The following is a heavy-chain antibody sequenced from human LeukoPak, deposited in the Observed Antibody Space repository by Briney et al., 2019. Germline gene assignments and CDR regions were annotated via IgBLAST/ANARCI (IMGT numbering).Heavy chain of an antibody. CDR3: ASHLQYYYDSSGYGRSSVDY. CDR1: GGSISSGDYY. V-gene: IGHV4-30-4*01. Sequence: PSQTLSLTCTVSGGSISSGDYYWSWIRQPPGKGLEWIGYIYYSGSTYYNPSLKSRVTISVDTSKNQFSLKLSSVTAADTAVYYCASHLQYYYDSSGYGRSSVDYWGQGTLVTVSS. J-gene: IGHJ4*02. D-gene: IGHD3-22*01. CDR2: IYYSGST.